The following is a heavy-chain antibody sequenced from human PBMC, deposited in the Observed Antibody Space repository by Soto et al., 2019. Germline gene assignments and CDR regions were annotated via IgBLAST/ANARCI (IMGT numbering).Heavy chain of an antibody. V-gene: IGHV3-33*01. CDR2: IWYDGSNK. J-gene: IGHJ4*02. CDR1: GFTFSSYG. CDR3: ARDYDFWSGHQSWLGY. D-gene: IGHD3-3*01. Sequence: PGSSLRLSCAASGFTFSSYGMHWVRQAPGKGLEWVAVIWYDGSNKYYADSVKGRFTISRDNSKNKLYLQMNSLRAEDTAVYYCARDYDFWSGHQSWLGYWGQGTLVTVSS.